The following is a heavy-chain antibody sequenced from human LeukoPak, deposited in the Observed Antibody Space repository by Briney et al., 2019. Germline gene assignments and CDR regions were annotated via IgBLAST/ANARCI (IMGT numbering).Heavy chain of an antibody. J-gene: IGHJ3*02. CDR3: ARGRGGVVPAAPTGDPFDI. CDR1: GYTFTSYY. D-gene: IGHD2-2*01. CDR2: INPSGGST. V-gene: IGHV1-46*01. Sequence: ASVKVSCKASGYTFTSYYMHSVRQAPGQGLEWMGIINPSGGSTSYAQKFQGRVTMTRDTSTSTAYMELSSLTSAETALYYCARGRGGVVPAAPTGDPFDIWGQGTMVTVSS.